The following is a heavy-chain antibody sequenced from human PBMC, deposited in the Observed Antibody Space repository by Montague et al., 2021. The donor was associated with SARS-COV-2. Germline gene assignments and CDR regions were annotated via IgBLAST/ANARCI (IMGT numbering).Heavy chain of an antibody. CDR2: TYYRSKWYN. CDR3: TQERGPGRTTWHYFDY. D-gene: IGHD1-14*01. V-gene: IGHV6-1*01. Sequence: CAISGDSVSSNIAAWNWNRQSLSKRLEWLGSTYYRSKWYNDYAVSVRSRITISPDTSKNQFSLQLNSVTPEDTAVYYCTQERGPGRTTWHYFDYWGQGTLVTVSS. J-gene: IGHJ4*02. CDR1: GDSVSSNIAA.